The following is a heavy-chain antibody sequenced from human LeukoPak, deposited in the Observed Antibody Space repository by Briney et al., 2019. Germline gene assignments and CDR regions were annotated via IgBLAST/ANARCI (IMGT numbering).Heavy chain of an antibody. CDR2: MNPNSGNT. J-gene: IGHJ4*02. CDR3: ARVGPSYSSGWYDTLDY. CDR1: GYTFTSYD. Sequence: ASVTVSCKASGYTFTSYDINWVRQAPGQGLEWMGWMNPNSGNTGYAQKFQGRVTMTRNTSISTAYMELSSLRSEDTAVYYCARVGPSYSSGWYDTLDYWGQGTLVTVSS. V-gene: IGHV1-8*01. D-gene: IGHD6-19*01.